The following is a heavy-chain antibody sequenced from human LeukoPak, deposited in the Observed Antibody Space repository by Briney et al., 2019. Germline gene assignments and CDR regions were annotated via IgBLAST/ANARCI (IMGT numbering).Heavy chain of an antibody. CDR3: AGLTYYYDSSGYHLDY. CDR1: GCSISSSSYY. D-gene: IGHD3-22*01. V-gene: IGHV4-39*01. Sequence: SETLSLTCTVSGCSISSSSYYWGWIRQPPGKGLEWIGSIYYSGSTYYNPSLKSRVTISVDTSKNQFSLKLSSVTAADTAVYYCAGLTYYYDSSGYHLDYWGQGTLVTVSS. CDR2: IYYSGST. J-gene: IGHJ4*02.